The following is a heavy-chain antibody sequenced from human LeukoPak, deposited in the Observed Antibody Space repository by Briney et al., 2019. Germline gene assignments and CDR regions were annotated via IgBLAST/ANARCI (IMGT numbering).Heavy chain of an antibody. CDR2: IIPIFGTA. CDR3: ARDRSLRELWLRNWFDP. V-gene: IGHV1-69*01. Sequence: SVKVSCKASGGTFSSYAISWVRQAPGQGLEWMGGIIPIFGTANYAQKFQGRVTITADESTSTAYMELSSLRSEDTAVYYCARDRSLRELWLRNWFDPWGQGTLVTVSS. D-gene: IGHD5-18*01. CDR1: GGTFSSYA. J-gene: IGHJ5*02.